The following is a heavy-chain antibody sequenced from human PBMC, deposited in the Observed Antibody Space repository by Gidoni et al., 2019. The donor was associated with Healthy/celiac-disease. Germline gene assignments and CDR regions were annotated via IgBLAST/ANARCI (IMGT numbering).Heavy chain of an antibody. CDR3: ARDLSSSWYFGYYYYGMDV. CDR2: INPNSGGT. CDR1: GYTFTGYY. J-gene: IGHJ6*02. V-gene: IGHV1-2*04. Sequence: QVQLVQSGAEVKKPGASVKVSCKASGYTFTGYYMHWVRQAPGQGLEWMGWINPNSGGTNYAQKFQGWVTMTRDTSISTAYMELSRLRSDDTAVYYCARDLSSSWYFGYYYYGMDVWGQGTTVTVSS. D-gene: IGHD6-13*01.